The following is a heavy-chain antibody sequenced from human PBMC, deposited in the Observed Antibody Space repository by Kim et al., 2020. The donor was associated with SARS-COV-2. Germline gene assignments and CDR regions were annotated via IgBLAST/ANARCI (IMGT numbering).Heavy chain of an antibody. CDR1: GYTFTSYG. J-gene: IGHJ5*02. CDR2: ISAHNGDT. V-gene: IGHV1-18*01. Sequence: ASVKVSCKASGYTFTSYGITWVRQAPGQGLEWMGWISAHNGDTNYAQKLQGRVTMTTDTSTTTAYMELRSLRSDDTAVYYCATVELGRAIDWFDPWGQGTLVTVSS. D-gene: IGHD3-10*01. CDR3: ATVELGRAIDWFDP.